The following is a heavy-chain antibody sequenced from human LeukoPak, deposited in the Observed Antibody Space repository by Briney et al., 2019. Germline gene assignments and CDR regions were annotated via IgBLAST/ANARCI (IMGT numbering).Heavy chain of an antibody. V-gene: IGHV1-18*01. Sequence: ASVKVSCKASGYTFTSYGISWVRQAPGQGLEWMGWISAYNGNTNYAQKLQGRVTMTTDTSTSTAYMELRSLGSDDTAVYYCARELSSGWYVLARSGYYFDYWGQGTLVTVSS. CDR1: GYTFTSYG. J-gene: IGHJ4*02. CDR2: ISAYNGNT. D-gene: IGHD6-19*01. CDR3: ARELSSGWYVLARSGYYFDY.